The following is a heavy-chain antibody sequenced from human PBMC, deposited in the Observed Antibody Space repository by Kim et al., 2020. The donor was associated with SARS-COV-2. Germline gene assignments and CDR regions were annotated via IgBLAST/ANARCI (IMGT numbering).Heavy chain of an antibody. V-gene: IGHV3-23*01. J-gene: IGHJ6*02. CDR3: AKSFWAGTGFDGMDV. CDR1: GFTFSTYA. Sequence: GGSLRLSCAASGFTFSTYAMNWVRQAPGRGLEWVSTISGIGLSTYYADSVKGRFTISRDNAKNTLYLEMNSLRVEDTAIYYCAKSFWAGTGFDGMDVWGQGTTVIVSS. CDR2: ISGIGLST. D-gene: IGHD3-9*01.